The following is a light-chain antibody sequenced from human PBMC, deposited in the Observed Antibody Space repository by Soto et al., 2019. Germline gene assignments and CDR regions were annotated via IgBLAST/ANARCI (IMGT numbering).Light chain of an antibody. V-gene: IGLV2-23*01. Sequence: QSALTQSASVSGSPGQSITISCTGTTSDFGSYKFVSWYQQHPGKAPKLMIYEGGRRPSGVSDRFSASKSGNTASLTISGLQAEDEAAYYCCSHAGDHVVFGGGTKLTVL. CDR1: TSDFGSYKF. J-gene: IGLJ2*01. CDR2: EGG. CDR3: CSHAGDHVV.